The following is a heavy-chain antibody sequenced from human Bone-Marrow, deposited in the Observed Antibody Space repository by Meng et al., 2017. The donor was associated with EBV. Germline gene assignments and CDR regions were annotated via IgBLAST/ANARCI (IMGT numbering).Heavy chain of an antibody. CDR2: ISYDGSNK. V-gene: IGHV3-30*18. CDR3: AKEFQQYGSDY. J-gene: IGHJ4*02. D-gene: IGHD4-17*01. CDR1: GFTFSSYG. Sequence: QEQLVESGXGVVQPGGSLRLSCAASGFTFSSYGMHWVRQAPGKGLEWVAVISYDGSNKYYADSVKGRFTISRDNSKNTLYLQMNSLRAEDTAVYYCAKEFQQYGSDYWGQGTLVTVSS.